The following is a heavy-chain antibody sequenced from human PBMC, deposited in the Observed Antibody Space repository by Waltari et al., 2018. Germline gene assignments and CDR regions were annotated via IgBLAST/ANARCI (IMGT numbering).Heavy chain of an antibody. Sequence: QVQLVQSGAEVKKPGASVKVSCKASGYTFTSYDINWVRQATGQGLGGMEWMNPNSGNTGYARKCQGRVTITRNTSISTAYMELSSLRSEDTAVYYCARVSFLNSGSYSDWGQGTLVTVSS. CDR3: ARVSFLNSGSYSD. J-gene: IGHJ4*02. D-gene: IGHD1-26*01. V-gene: IGHV1-8*03. CDR2: MNPNSGNT. CDR1: GYTFTSYD.